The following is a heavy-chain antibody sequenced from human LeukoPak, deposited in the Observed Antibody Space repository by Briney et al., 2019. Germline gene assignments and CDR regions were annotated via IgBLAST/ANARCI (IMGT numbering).Heavy chain of an antibody. CDR3: ARDSSGYFANFDY. V-gene: IGHV1-69*05. CDR1: GGTFSSYA. Sequence: SVKVSCKDSGGTFSSYAISWVRQAPGQGLEWMGGIIPIFGTANYAQKFQGRVTITTDESTSTAYMELSSLRSEDTAVYYCARDSSGYFANFDYWGQGTLVTVSS. D-gene: IGHD3-22*01. J-gene: IGHJ4*02. CDR2: IIPIFGTA.